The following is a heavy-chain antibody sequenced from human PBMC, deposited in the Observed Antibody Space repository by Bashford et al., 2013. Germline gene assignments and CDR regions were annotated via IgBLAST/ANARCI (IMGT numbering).Heavy chain of an antibody. V-gene: IGHV4-59*01. Sequence: SETLSLTCAVSGASITTYYWSWIRQSPGKGLEWIGHVSPSGTTNYNPSLRTRITISVDTSKDLFSLRLTSVTAADTAVYYCARVRDFWSGYNWFDPWGQGTLVTVSS. J-gene: IGHJ5*02. CDR1: GASITTYY. CDR2: VSPSGTT. CDR3: ARVRDFWSGYNWFDP. D-gene: IGHD3-3*01.